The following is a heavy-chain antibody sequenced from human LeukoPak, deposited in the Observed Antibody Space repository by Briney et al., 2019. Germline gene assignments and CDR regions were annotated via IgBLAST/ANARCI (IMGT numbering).Heavy chain of an antibody. Sequence: ASVKVSCKASGYTFTSYGISWVRQAPGQGLEWMGWISAYNGNTNYAQRLQGRVTMTTDTSTSTAYMELRSLRSDDTAVYYCARAWSELNYFDYWGQGTLVTVSS. CDR2: ISAYNGNT. J-gene: IGHJ4*02. CDR3: ARAWSELNYFDY. D-gene: IGHD1-26*01. CDR1: GYTFTSYG. V-gene: IGHV1-18*01.